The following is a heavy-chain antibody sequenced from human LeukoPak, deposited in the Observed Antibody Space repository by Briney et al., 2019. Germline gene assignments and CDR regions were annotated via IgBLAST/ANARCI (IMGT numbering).Heavy chain of an antibody. J-gene: IGHJ4*02. CDR3: ASDPFSSGWEFDY. Sequence: SETLSLTCTVSGGSISSSSYYWGWIRQPPGKGLEWIGSISYSGSTYYNPSLRSRVTISIDTSKNQFSLKLTSVTAADTAVYYCASDPFSSGWEFDYWGQGTLATVSS. CDR1: GGSISSSSYY. CDR2: ISYSGST. D-gene: IGHD6-19*01. V-gene: IGHV4-39*01.